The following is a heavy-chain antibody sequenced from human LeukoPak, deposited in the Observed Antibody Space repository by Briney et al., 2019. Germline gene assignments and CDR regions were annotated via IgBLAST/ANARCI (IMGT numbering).Heavy chain of an antibody. V-gene: IGHV1-8*01. CDR3: ARGANVWSGYYSYYYYYYMDV. D-gene: IGHD3-3*01. CDR2: MNPNSGNT. J-gene: IGHJ6*03. Sequence: ASVKVSCKASGYTFTGYDINWVRQATGQGLEWMGWMNPNSGNTGYAQKFQGRVTMTRNTSISTAYMELSSLRSEDTAVYYCARGANVWSGYYSYYYYYYMDVWGKGTTVTVSS. CDR1: GYTFTGYD.